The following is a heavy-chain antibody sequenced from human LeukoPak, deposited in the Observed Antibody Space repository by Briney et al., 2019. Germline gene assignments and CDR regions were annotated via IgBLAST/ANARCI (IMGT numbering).Heavy chain of an antibody. J-gene: IGHJ4*02. CDR3: ARRAGAYSHPYDY. Sequence: PGGSLRLSCAASGFSFITYNMSWVRQAPGKGLEWVSFIYSGTTHYSDSVKGRFTISRDNSKNTLYLQMNSLRAEDTAVYYCARRAGAYSHPYDYWGQGTLVTVSS. CDR1: GFSFITYN. CDR2: IYSGTT. V-gene: IGHV3-53*01. D-gene: IGHD4/OR15-4a*01.